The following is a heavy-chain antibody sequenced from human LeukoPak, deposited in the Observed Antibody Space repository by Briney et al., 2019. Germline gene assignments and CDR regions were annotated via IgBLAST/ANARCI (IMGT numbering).Heavy chain of an antibody. CDR3: ARARGRRFLEWLSDYYYYGMDV. D-gene: IGHD3-3*01. V-gene: IGHV1-2*02. J-gene: IGHJ6*02. CDR1: GYTFTGYY. CDR2: INPNSGGT. Sequence: ASVKVSCKASGYTFTGYYMHWVRQAPGQGLEWMGWINPNSGGTNYAQRFQGRVTMTRDTSISTAYMELSSLRSEDTAVYYCARARGRRFLEWLSDYYYYGMDVWGQGTTVTVSS.